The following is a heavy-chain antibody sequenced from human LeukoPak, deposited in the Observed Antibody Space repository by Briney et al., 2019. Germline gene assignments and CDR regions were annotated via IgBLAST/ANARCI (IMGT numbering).Heavy chain of an antibody. V-gene: IGHV3-23*01. Sequence: GGSLRLSCVASGFTFSSYAMSWVRQAPGKGLVWVSAISGSGGSAYYADSVKGRFTISRDNSKNTLYLQMNSLRAEDTAVYYCAKVPSKRAFDIWGQGTMVTVSS. CDR1: GFTFSSYA. J-gene: IGHJ3*02. CDR2: ISGSGGSA. CDR3: AKVPSKRAFDI.